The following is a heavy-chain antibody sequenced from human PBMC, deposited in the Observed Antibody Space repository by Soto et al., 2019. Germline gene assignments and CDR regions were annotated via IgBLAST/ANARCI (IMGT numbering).Heavy chain of an antibody. CDR3: ARDEVYEYSTSSGADY. D-gene: IGHD6-6*01. CDR1: GHSLTSYG. Sequence: QVQLEQSGAEVKKPGASVKVSCKASGHSLTSYGFTWVRQAPAQGLEWMGRVTAYSGDTKYAQRFQGRVNMTTDTSTNTAYMELTSLTFDDTAVYYCARDEVYEYSTSSGADYWGQGTLVTVSS. CDR2: VTAYSGDT. J-gene: IGHJ4*02. V-gene: IGHV1-18*04.